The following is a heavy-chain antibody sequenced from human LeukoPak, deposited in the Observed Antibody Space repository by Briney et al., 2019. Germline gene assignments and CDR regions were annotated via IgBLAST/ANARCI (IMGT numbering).Heavy chain of an antibody. D-gene: IGHD3-10*01. J-gene: IGHJ4*02. CDR1: GGSISSSSYY. V-gene: IGHV4-39*01. CDR2: IYYSGST. CDR3: ARSITMVRGPPEPRFDY. Sequence: SETLSLTCTVSGGSISSSSYYWGWIRQPPGKGLEWIGSIYYSGSTYYNPSLKSRVTISVDTSKNQFSLKLSSVTAADTAVYYCARSITMVRGPPEPRFDYWGQGTLVTVSS.